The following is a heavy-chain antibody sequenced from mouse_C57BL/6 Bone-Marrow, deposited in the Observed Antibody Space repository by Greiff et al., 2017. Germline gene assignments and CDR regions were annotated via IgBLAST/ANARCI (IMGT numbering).Heavy chain of an antibody. V-gene: IGHV7-3*01. Sequence: VVESGGGLVQPGGSLSLSCAASGFTFTDYYMSWVRQPPGKALEWLGFIRNKANGYTTEYSASVKGRFTISRDNSQSILYLQMNALRAEDSATYYCARYSAHWYFDVWGTGTTVTVSS. J-gene: IGHJ1*03. CDR1: GFTFTDYY. CDR2: IRNKANGYTT. CDR3: ARYSAHWYFDV.